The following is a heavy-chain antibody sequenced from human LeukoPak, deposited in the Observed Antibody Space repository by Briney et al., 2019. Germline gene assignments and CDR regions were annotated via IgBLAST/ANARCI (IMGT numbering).Heavy chain of an antibody. J-gene: IGHJ6*03. D-gene: IGHD3-16*01. V-gene: IGHV4-59*01. CDR2: IYYSGST. CDR3: TRGGGLNYYYYYMDV. CDR1: GGSISSYY. Sequence: SETLSLTCIVSGGSISSYYWSWIRQPPGKGLEWIGYIYYSGSTNYNPSLKSRVTISVDTSKNQFSLKLSSVTAADTAVYYCTRGGGLNYYYYYMDVWGKGTTVTISS.